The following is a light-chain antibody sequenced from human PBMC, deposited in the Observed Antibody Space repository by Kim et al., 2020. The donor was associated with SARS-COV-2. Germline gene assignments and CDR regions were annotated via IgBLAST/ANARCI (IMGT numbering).Light chain of an antibody. V-gene: IGKV3-20*01. CDR2: GAS. Sequence: SPGERDTLPCTTSQSVMINLLAWCHHKPGHAPRLLIHGASRRATGIPDRFSGGGSGTDFTLTISRLEPEDFAVYYCQQYGSSPITFGQGTRREIK. CDR1: QSVMINL. J-gene: IGKJ5*01. CDR3: QQYGSSPIT.